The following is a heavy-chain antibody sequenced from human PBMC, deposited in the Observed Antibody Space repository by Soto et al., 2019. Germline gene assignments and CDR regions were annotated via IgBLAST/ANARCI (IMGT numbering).Heavy chain of an antibody. D-gene: IGHD3-9*01. CDR1: GYTFTNYY. V-gene: IGHV1-46*03. J-gene: IGHJ4*02. Sequence: ASVLVSCKASGYTFTNYYMHWVRQAPGQGLEWMGIINPSGGNTSYAEKFQGRVTMTRDTSTSTVYMELSSLRSEDTAVYYCARSILTGSNVGDYWGQGTLVTVSS. CDR3: ARSILTGSNVGDY. CDR2: INPSGGNT.